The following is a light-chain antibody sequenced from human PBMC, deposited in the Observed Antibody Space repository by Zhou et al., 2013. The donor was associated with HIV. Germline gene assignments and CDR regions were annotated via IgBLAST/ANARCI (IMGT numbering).Light chain of an antibody. CDR1: QSVSSN. Sequence: EIVMTQSPATLSVSPGERATLSCRASQSVSSNLAWYQQKPGQAPRLLIYGASNRATGIPARFSGSGSGTDFTLTISSLEPEDFAVYYCQQRRNWPPMCSFGQGTRLEVK. J-gene: IGKJ2*04. V-gene: IGKV3-11*01. CDR3: QQRRNWPPMCS. CDR2: GAS.